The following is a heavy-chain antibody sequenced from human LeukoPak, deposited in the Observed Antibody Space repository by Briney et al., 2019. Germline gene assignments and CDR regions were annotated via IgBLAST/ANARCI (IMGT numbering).Heavy chain of an antibody. CDR2: INPNSGGT. D-gene: IGHD3-22*01. Sequence: ASVKVSCKASGYTFTGYYMHWVRQAPGQGLEWMGRINPNSGGTNYAQEFQGRVTMTRDTSISTAYMELSRLRSDDTAVYYCARAGGRITMIVSGLDPWGQGTLVTVSS. J-gene: IGHJ5*02. CDR3: ARAGGRITMIVSGLDP. V-gene: IGHV1-2*06. CDR1: GYTFTGYY.